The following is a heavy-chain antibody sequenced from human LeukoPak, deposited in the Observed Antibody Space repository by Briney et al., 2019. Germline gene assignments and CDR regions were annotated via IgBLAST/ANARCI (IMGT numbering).Heavy chain of an antibody. V-gene: IGHV3-33*01. J-gene: IGHJ4*02. CDR3: VRAPPGTGWLIDH. Sequence: PGGSLRLSCAASGFTFSSYGMHWVRQAPGKGLEWVAVIWYDGSNKYYADSVKGRFTISRDNSKNTLYLQMNSLRVGDTAVYYCVRAPPGTGWLIDHWGQGTLVAVSS. CDR1: GFTFSSYG. CDR2: IWYDGSNK. D-gene: IGHD6-19*01.